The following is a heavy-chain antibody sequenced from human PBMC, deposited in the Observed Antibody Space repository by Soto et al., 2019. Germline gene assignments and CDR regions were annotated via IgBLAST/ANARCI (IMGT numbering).Heavy chain of an antibody. CDR1: GGTFSSYA. V-gene: IGHV1-69*01. CDR2: IIPIFGTA. CDR3: ARVAAAGTEGYNWFDP. J-gene: IGHJ5*02. Sequence: QVQLVQSGAEVKKPGSSVKVSCKASGGTFSSYAISWVRQAPGQGLEWMGGIIPIFGTANYAQKFQGRVTITADESKSTADMELSSLRSEKTAVYYCARVAAAGTEGYNWFDPWGEGTLVTVSS. D-gene: IGHD6-13*01.